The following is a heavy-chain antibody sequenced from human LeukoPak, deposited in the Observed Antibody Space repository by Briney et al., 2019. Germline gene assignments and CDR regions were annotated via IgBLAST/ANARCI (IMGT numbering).Heavy chain of an antibody. D-gene: IGHD2-2*01. V-gene: IGHV4-30-4*01. CDR1: GGSISSGDYY. Sequence: PSETLSLTCTVSGGSISSGDYYWSWIRQPPGKGLEWIGYIYYSGSTYYNPSLKSRVTISVDTSKNQFSLKLSSVTAADTAVYYCASHIVVVPAATYHWGQGTLVTVSS. J-gene: IGHJ5*02. CDR2: IYYSGST. CDR3: ASHIVVVPAATYH.